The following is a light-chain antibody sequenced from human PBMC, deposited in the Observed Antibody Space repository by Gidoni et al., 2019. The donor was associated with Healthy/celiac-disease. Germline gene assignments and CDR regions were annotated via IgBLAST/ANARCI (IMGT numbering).Light chain of an antibody. Sequence: QSVLTQPPSVSVAPGQRVTISYTGSSSNIGAGYDVHWYQQLPGTAPKLLIYGNSNRPSGVPDRFSGSKSGTAASLAITGLQAEDEADYYCQSYDSSLSGWVFGGGTKLTVL. V-gene: IGLV1-40*01. J-gene: IGLJ3*02. CDR1: SSNIGAGYD. CDR3: QSYDSSLSGWV. CDR2: GNS.